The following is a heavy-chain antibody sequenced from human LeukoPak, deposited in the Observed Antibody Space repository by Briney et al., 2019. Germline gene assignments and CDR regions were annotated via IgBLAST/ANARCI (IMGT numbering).Heavy chain of an antibody. D-gene: IGHD3-9*01. CDR2: INTNTGNP. V-gene: IGHV7-4-1*02. Sequence: ASVEVSCKASGYTFTSYAMNWVRQAPGQGLEWMGWINTNTGNPTYAQGFTGRFVFSLDTSVSTAYLQISSLKAEDTAVYYCARESPYFDWFPEGYWGQGTLVTVSS. CDR1: GYTFTSYA. CDR3: ARESPYFDWFPEGY. J-gene: IGHJ4*02.